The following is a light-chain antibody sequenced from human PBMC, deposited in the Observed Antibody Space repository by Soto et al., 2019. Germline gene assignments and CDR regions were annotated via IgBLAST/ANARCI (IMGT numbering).Light chain of an antibody. J-gene: IGKJ1*01. CDR3: QQRSNWPIT. Sequence: LAQSPGTLSLSLWEIATLSCRASQSVSSSYLAWYQQKPGQAPRLLIYDASNRATGIPARFSGSGSGTDYTLTISSLEPEDFAVYYCQQRSNWPITFGQGTKVDIK. CDR1: QSVSSSY. CDR2: DAS. V-gene: IGKV3-11*01.